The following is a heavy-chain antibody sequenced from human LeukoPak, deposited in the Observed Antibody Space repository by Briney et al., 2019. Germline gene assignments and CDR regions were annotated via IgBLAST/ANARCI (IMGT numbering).Heavy chain of an antibody. CDR1: GGSVSGGNYY. J-gene: IGHJ4*02. Sequence: SETLSLTCTVSGGSVSGGNYYCSWIRQSPGKGLEWIGYIHYSGSTVYNPSLKSRVTMSIDTSKSQFSLNLSSATAADTAVYYCTRTGSTGGYWGQGTLVTVSS. V-gene: IGHV4-61*01. CDR3: TRTGSTGGY. CDR2: IHYSGST. D-gene: IGHD1-7*01.